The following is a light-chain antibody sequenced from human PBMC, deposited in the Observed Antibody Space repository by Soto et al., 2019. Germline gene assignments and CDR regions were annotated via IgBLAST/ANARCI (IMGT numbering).Light chain of an antibody. V-gene: IGKV3-15*01. J-gene: IGKJ1*01. CDR3: QQYNNWPRT. CDR1: QSVTSN. Sequence: EIVLTQSPATLSLSPGERATLSCGASQSVTSNYLAWYQQKPGQAPRLLIYFASTRATAVPARFTASGSGTEFTLTISSLQSDDFAVYYCQQYNNWPRTFGQGTKV. CDR2: FAS.